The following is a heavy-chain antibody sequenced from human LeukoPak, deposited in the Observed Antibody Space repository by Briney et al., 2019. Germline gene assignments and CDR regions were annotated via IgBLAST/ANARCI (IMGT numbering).Heavy chain of an antibody. V-gene: IGHV1-3*03. Sequence: ASVKVSCKASGYTFTSYAMNWVRQAPGQRLEWMGWINAGNGNTKYSQEFKARVTITRDTSASTAYMELSSLRSEDMAVYYCARCPSLAVAGSNFDYWGQGTLVTVSS. J-gene: IGHJ4*02. CDR3: ARCPSLAVAGSNFDY. CDR1: GYTFTSYA. CDR2: INAGNGNT. D-gene: IGHD6-19*01.